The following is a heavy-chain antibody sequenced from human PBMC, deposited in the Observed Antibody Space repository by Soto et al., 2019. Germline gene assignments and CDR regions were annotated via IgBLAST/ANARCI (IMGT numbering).Heavy chain of an antibody. CDR2: INSDGSST. CDR1: GFTFSSYW. Sequence: GGSLRLSCAASGFTFSSYWMHWVRQAPGKGLVWVSRINSDGSSTSYADSVKGRFTISRDNAKNTLYPQMNSLRAEDTAVYYCARVNYGDYYDQGYWGQGTLVTVSS. CDR3: ARVNYGDYYDQGY. D-gene: IGHD4-17*01. J-gene: IGHJ4*02. V-gene: IGHV3-74*01.